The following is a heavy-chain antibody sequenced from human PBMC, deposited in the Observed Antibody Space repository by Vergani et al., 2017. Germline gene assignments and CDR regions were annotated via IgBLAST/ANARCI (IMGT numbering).Heavy chain of an antibody. V-gene: IGHV4-39*01. J-gene: IGHJ5*02. CDR2: IYYSGST. CDR3: ARHARGVSTAHWFDP. D-gene: IGHD2-2*01. Sequence: QLQLQESVPGLVKPSETLSLTCTVSGGSISSSSYYWGWIRQPPGKGLEWIGSIYYSGSTYYNPSLKSRVTISVDTSKNQFSLKLSSVTAADTAVYYCARHARGVSTAHWFDPWGQGTLVTVSS. CDR1: GGSISSSSYY.